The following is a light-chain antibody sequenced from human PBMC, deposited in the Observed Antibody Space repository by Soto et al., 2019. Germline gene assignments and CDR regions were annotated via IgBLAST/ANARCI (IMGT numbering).Light chain of an antibody. Sequence: EIVLTQSPGTLSLSPGERATLSCRASQSVISSYLAWYQQKPGQAPRLLIYGASTRASGIPTRFSGSGSGTEFTLTISSLQSEDFAVYFCQSYNDWPLTFGGGTKVDIK. V-gene: IGKV3D-15*01. CDR2: GAS. CDR1: QSVISSY. J-gene: IGKJ4*01. CDR3: QSYNDWPLT.